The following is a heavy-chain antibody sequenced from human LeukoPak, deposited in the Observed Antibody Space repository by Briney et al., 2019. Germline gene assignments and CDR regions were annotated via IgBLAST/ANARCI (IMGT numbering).Heavy chain of an antibody. CDR1: GGSISSGDYY. J-gene: IGHJ4*02. Sequence: SETLSLTCTVSGGSISSGDYYWSWIRQPPGKGLEWIGYIYYSGSTYYNPSLKSRVTISVDTSKNQFSLKLSSVTAADTAVYYCARDQIVGAQYYFDYWGQGTLVTVSS. D-gene: IGHD1-26*01. CDR3: ARDQIVGAQYYFDY. V-gene: IGHV4-30-4*01. CDR2: IYYSGST.